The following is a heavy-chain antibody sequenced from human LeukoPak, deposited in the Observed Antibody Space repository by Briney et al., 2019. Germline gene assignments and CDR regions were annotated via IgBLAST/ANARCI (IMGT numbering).Heavy chain of an antibody. J-gene: IGHJ5*02. CDR3: MRDYMGWFDP. CDR1: GFILSNFQ. Sequence: GRSLRLSCVASGFILSNFQMYWVRQAPGKGREWVSIISLDGSTEFYADSVKGRFTISRDTASNTMHLEMNNLRIEDTAVYYCMRDYMGWFDPWGQGSLVTVSS. V-gene: IGHV3-30-3*01. CDR2: ISLDGSTE. D-gene: IGHD3-10*01.